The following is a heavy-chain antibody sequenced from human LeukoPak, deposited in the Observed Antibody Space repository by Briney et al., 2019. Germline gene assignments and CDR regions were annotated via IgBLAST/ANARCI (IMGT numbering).Heavy chain of an antibody. J-gene: IGHJ6*03. Sequence: GGSLRLSCAASGFTFSSYGMSWVRQAPGKGLEWVANIKQDGSEKYYVDSVKGRFTISRDNAKNSLYLQMNSLRAEDTAVYYCARVAAAGIYYYYCMDVWGKGTTVTVSS. D-gene: IGHD6-13*01. CDR2: IKQDGSEK. CDR1: GFTFSSYG. CDR3: ARVAAAGIYYYYCMDV. V-gene: IGHV3-7*01.